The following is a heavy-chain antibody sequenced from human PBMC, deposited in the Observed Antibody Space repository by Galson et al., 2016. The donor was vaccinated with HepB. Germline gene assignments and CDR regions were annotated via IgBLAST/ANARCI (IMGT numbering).Heavy chain of an antibody. V-gene: IGHV1-18*01. Sequence: SVKVSCKASGYTFTSYGISWVRQAPGQGLEWMGWISAYIGNTNYAQKLQGRVTMTTDTSTSTAYMELRSLRSDDTAVYYCARIQKSHYDFWSGCFYFYGMDGWGQGTTVTVSS. J-gene: IGHJ6*02. CDR1: GYTFTSYG. CDR2: ISAYIGNT. D-gene: IGHD3-3*01. CDR3: ARIQKSHYDFWSGCFYFYGMDG.